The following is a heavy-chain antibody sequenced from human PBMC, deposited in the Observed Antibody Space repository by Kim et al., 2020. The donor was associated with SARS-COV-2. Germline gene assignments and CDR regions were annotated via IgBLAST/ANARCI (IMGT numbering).Heavy chain of an antibody. CDR2: IIPIFGTA. CDR1: GGTFSSYA. V-gene: IGHV1-69*13. D-gene: IGHD2-15*01. CDR3: ARGGCSGGSGYGYYYYYGMDV. Sequence: SVKVSCKASGGTFSSYAISWVRQAPGQGLEWMGGIIPIFGTANYAQKFQGRVTITADESTSTAYMELSSLRSEDTAVYYCARGGCSGGSGYGYYYYYGMDVWGQGTTVTVSS. J-gene: IGHJ6*02.